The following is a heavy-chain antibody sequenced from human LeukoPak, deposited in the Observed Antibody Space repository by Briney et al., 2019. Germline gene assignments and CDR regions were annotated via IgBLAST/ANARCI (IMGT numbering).Heavy chain of an antibody. CDR3: ARDRYYYDSSGYYYVGYFDY. Sequence: GGSLRLSCAASGFTFSSYWMSWVRQAPGKGLEWVAVISYDGSNKYYADSVKGRFTISRDNSKNTLYLQMNSLRAEDTAVYYCARDRYYYDSSGYYYVGYFDYWGQGTLVTVSS. CDR1: GFTFSSYW. J-gene: IGHJ4*02. V-gene: IGHV3-30-3*01. CDR2: ISYDGSNK. D-gene: IGHD3-22*01.